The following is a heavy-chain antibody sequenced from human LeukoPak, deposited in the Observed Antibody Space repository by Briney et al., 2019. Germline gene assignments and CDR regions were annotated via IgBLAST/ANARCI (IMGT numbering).Heavy chain of an antibody. CDR1: GFTFSSYS. D-gene: IGHD7-27*01. CDR3: ARESGNTNWGFDY. J-gene: IGHJ4*02. V-gene: IGHV3-21*01. CDR2: ISSSSSYI. Sequence: GGSLRLSCAASGFTFSSYSMNWVRQAPGKGLEWVSSISSSSSYIYYADSVKGRFTISRDNAKNSLYLQMNSLRAEDTAVYYCARESGNTNWGFDYWGQGTLVTVSS.